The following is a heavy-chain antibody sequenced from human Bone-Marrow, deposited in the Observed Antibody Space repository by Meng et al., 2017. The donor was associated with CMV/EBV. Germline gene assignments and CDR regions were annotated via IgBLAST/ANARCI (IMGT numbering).Heavy chain of an antibody. CDR1: GYSISSGYY. J-gene: IGHJ4*02. CDR3: ARARFDY. Sequence: ESLKISCTVSGYSISSGYYWGWVRQPPGKGLEWIGSIYHSGSTYYNPSLKSRVTISVDTSKNQFSLKLSSVTAADTAVYYCARARFDYWGQGTLVTVYS. CDR2: IYHSGST. V-gene: IGHV4-38-2*02.